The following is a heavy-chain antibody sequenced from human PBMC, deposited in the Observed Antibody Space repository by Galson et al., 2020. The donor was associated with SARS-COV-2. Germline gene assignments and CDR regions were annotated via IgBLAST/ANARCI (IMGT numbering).Heavy chain of an antibody. Sequence: GGSLRLSCAASGFTFDDYAMHWVRQAPGKGLEWVSYISSSGSYINYADSVKGRFTISRDNAKNSLNLQMNSLRVEDTAVYYCARVGDCSGGICYGAEYFQHWGQGTLVTVSS. CDR1: GFTFDDYA. V-gene: IGHV3-48*03. D-gene: IGHD2-15*01. J-gene: IGHJ1*01. CDR3: ARVGDCSGGICYGAEYFQH. CDR2: ISSSGSYI.